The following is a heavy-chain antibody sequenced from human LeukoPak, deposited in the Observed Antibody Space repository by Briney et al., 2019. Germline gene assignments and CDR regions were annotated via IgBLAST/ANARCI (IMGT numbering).Heavy chain of an antibody. V-gene: IGHV1-3*01. Sequence: ASVKVSCKASGYTFTSYDINWVRQATGQRLEWMGWINAGNGNTKYSQKFQGRVTITRDTSASTAYMELSSLRSEDTAVYYCARDPLFYYDSSTYFYYFDYWGQGTLVTVSS. CDR2: INAGNGNT. CDR3: ARDPLFYYDSSTYFYYFDY. J-gene: IGHJ4*02. CDR1: GYTFTSYD. D-gene: IGHD3-22*01.